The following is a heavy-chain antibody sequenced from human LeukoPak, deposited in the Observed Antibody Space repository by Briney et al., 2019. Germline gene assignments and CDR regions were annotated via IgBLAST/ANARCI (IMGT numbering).Heavy chain of an antibody. V-gene: IGHV3-30*18. D-gene: IGHD4-17*01. CDR2: ISYDGSNK. J-gene: IGHJ4*02. CDR3: AKAKPTVTTWYFDY. Sequence: PGRSLRLSCAASGFTFSSYGMHWVRQAPGKGLEWMAVISYDGSNKYYADSVKGRFTISRDNSKNTLYLQMNSLRAEDTAVYYCAKAKPTVTTWYFDYWGQGTLVTVSS. CDR1: GFTFSSYG.